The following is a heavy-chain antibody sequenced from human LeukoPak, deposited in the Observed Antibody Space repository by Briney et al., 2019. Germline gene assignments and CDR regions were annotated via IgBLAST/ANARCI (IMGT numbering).Heavy chain of an antibody. CDR2: IYYSGST. V-gene: IGHV4-59*12. J-gene: IGHJ4*02. Sequence: PSETLSLTCTVSGGSISSYYWSWIRQPPGKGLEWIGYIYYSGSTNYNPSLKSRVTISVDTSKNQFSLKLSSVTAADTAVYYCASTRRSVAGTKSVDYWGQGTLVTVSS. D-gene: IGHD6-19*01. CDR3: ASTRRSVAGTKSVDY. CDR1: GGSISSYY.